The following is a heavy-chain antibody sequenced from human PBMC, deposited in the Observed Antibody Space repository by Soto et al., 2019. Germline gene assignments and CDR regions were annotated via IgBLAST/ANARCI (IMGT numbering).Heavy chain of an antibody. D-gene: IGHD4-17*01. CDR3: ARYGGNSVNHAFDI. V-gene: IGHV3-33*01. CDR2: IWYDGSNK. Sequence: QVQLVESGGGVVQPGRSLRLSCAASGFTFSSYVMHWVRQAPGKGLEWVAVIWYDGSNKYYADSVKGRFSISRDNSKNTLYLQMNSLRAEDTAVYSCARYGGNSVNHAFDIWGQGTMVTVSS. J-gene: IGHJ3*02. CDR1: GFTFSSYV.